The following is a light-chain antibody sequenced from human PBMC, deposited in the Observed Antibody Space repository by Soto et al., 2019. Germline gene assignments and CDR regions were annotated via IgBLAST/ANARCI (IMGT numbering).Light chain of an antibody. J-gene: IGLJ1*01. CDR2: TNN. Sequence: QSALTLPPSASGTPGQRIILSCSGSTSNIESHSVNWYQQVPGTAPRLLIITNNQRPSGVPDRFSGSKSGASASLAISGLQSEDEATYYCATWDDSRKGVFGTGTKGTVL. CDR3: ATWDDSRKGV. CDR1: TSNIESHS. V-gene: IGLV1-44*01.